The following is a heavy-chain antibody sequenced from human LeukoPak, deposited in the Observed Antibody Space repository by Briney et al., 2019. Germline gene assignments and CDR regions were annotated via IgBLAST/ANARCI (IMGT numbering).Heavy chain of an antibody. V-gene: IGHV3-9*01. D-gene: IGHD3-10*01. CDR1: GFTFDDYA. Sequence: GGSLRLSCAASGFTFDDYAMHWVRQPPGKGLEWVSGISWNSGNIGYADSVKGRFTISRDNAKNSLYLQMNSLRAEDTAVYYCARMGVEFGEPRYYFDYWGQGTLVTVSS. CDR3: ARMGVEFGEPRYYFDY. J-gene: IGHJ4*02. CDR2: ISWNSGNI.